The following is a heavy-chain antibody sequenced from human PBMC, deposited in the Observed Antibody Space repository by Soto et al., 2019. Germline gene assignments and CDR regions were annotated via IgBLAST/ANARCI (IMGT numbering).Heavy chain of an antibody. D-gene: IGHD1-26*01. CDR2: ISGSGGST. J-gene: IGHJ4*02. CDR3: AKKTVGATGPFDY. V-gene: IGHV3-23*01. CDR1: GFTFSSYA. Sequence: EVQLLESGGGLVQPGGSLRLSCAASGFTFSSYAMSWVRQAPGKGLEWVSAISGSGGSTYYADSVKGRFTISRDNSKNTLDLQMNRLRAEDTAVYYCAKKTVGATGPFDYWGQGTLVTVSS.